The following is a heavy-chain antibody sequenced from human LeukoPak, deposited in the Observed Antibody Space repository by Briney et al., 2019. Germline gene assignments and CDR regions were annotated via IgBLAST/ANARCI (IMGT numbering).Heavy chain of an antibody. CDR3: AKGTFLGFGELYYMDV. CDR2: ISYDGSNK. V-gene: IGHV3-30*04. J-gene: IGHJ6*03. D-gene: IGHD3-10*01. CDR1: GFTFSSYA. Sequence: GGSLRLSCAASGFTFSSYAMHWVRQAPGKGLEWVAVISYDGSNKYYADSVKGRFTISRDNSKNTLYLQMNSLRAEDTAVYYCAKGTFLGFGELYYMDVWGKGTTVTISS.